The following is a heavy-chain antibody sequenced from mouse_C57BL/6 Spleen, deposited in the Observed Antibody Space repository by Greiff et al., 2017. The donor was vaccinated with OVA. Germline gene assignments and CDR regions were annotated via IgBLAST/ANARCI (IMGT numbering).Heavy chain of an antibody. CDR3: ARPYDYDGGDY. D-gene: IGHD2-4*01. CDR1: GYAFSSSW. Sequence: ESGPELVKPGASVKISCKASGYAFSSSWMNWVKQRPGKGLEWIGRIYPGDGDTNYNGKFKGKATLTADKSSSTAYMQLSSLTSEDSAVYFCARPYDYDGGDYWGQGTSVTVSS. J-gene: IGHJ4*01. V-gene: IGHV1-82*01. CDR2: IYPGDGDT.